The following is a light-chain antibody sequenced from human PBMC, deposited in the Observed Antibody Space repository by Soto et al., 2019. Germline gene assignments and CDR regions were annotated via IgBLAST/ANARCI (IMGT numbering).Light chain of an antibody. CDR2: DAS. V-gene: IGKV1-33*01. CDR3: QQYGNLPPYT. J-gene: IGKJ2*01. CDR1: QDIKNF. Sequence: DIQMTQSPSSLSASVGDRVIITCQASQDIKNFLNWYQHRPGKAPKLLIYDASDLETGVPSRFSGSGSGTDFTLTISNLKAEDIATYYCQQYGNLPPYTFGQGTKVDXK.